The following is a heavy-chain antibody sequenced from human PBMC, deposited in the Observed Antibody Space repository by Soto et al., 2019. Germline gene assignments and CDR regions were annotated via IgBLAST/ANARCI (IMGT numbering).Heavy chain of an antibody. CDR3: ARVPRRAWGDYPLDGEYFQH. J-gene: IGHJ1*01. CDR1: GGSISSGGYY. D-gene: IGHD4-17*01. V-gene: IGHV4-31*03. Sequence: SETLSLTCTVSGGSISSGGYYWSWIRQHPGKGLEWIGYIYYSGSTYYNPSLKSRVTISVDTSKNQFSLKLSSVTAADTAVYYCARVPRRAWGDYPLDGEYFQHWGQGTLVTVSS. CDR2: IYYSGST.